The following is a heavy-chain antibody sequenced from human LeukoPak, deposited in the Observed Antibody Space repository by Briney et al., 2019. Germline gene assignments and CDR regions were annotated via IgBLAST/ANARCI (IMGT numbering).Heavy chain of an antibody. CDR1: GGSISSYY. J-gene: IGHJ6*02. D-gene: IGHD1-26*01. V-gene: IGHV4-59*08. Sequence: SETLSLTCTVSGGSISSYYWSWIRQPPGKGLEWIGYIYYSGSTNYNPSLKSRVTISVDTSKNQFSLKLSSVTAADTAVYYCARLLAMYPETDVWGQGTTVTVSS. CDR3: ARLLAMYPETDV. CDR2: IYYSGST.